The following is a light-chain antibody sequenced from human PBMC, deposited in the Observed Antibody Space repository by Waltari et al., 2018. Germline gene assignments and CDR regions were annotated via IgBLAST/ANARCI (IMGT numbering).Light chain of an antibody. CDR1: QSISDW. Sequence: DIQMTQSPSTLSASVGDRVTITCRASQSISDWLAWYQQKPGKAPELLIYDASTLESGVPSRFSGSGSGTEFTLTISSLQPDDFATYYCQQYNDWSTFGQGTKLEI. J-gene: IGKJ2*01. CDR3: QQYNDWST. CDR2: DAS. V-gene: IGKV1-5*01.